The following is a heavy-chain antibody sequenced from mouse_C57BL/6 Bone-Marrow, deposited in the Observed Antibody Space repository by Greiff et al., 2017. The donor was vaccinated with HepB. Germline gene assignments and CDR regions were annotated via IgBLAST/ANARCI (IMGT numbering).Heavy chain of an antibody. J-gene: IGHJ2*01. CDR2: INYDGSST. CDR3: ARDLDYFDY. V-gene: IGHV5-16*01. Sequence: EVQLQESEGGLVQPGSSMKLSCTASGFTFSDYYMAWVRQVPEKGLEWVANINYDGSSTYYLDSSKSRFIISRDNAKNILYLQMSSLKSEDTATYYCARDLDYFDYWGQGTTLTVSS. CDR1: GFTFSDYY.